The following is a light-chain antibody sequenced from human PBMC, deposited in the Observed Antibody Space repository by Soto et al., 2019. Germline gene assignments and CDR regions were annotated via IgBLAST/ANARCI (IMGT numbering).Light chain of an antibody. V-gene: IGKV3-20*01. J-gene: IGKJ5*01. CDR2: GAS. Sequence: EIVLTHSPGTLSLSPGERATLSCSASQSVSSSYLAWYQQKPGQAPRLLIYGASTRATGIPARFSGRGSGTEFTLTISRLEPEDFAVYYCQQCGSSPITFGQGTRLEIK. CDR3: QQCGSSPIT. CDR1: QSVSSSY.